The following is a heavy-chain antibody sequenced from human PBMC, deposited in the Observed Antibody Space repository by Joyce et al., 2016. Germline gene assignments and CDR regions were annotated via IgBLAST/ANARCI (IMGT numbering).Heavy chain of an antibody. CDR2: IIPIWGTP. V-gene: IGHV1-69*12. D-gene: IGHD2-15*01. J-gene: IGHJ3*01. CDR3: ASGGAGYCSEATCPRPLDV. Sequence: QVRLVQSGAEVKMPGSWVKVSCTASGGSFSAQTFNWVRQAPGQGLEWMGGIIPIWGTPTYAQRFRGKVAITADASAQTFFMELRSLTVDDTATYYWASGGAGYCSEATCPRPLDVWGPGTRVIVS. CDR1: GGSFSAQT.